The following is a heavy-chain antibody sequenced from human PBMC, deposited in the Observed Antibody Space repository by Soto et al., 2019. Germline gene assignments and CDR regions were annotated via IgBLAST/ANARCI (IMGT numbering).Heavy chain of an antibody. Sequence: ESGGGVVQPGMSLRLSCAASGFVYNTYAMHWVRLSPGKGLEWVALIWNDGSKKYYVDSVKGRFTISRDNSQNTLNLQMDSLRAEDTAIYFCVRGIPFQYSNNWLHWYFDLWGSGTQVTVSS. CDR3: VRGIPFQYSNNWLHWYFDL. V-gene: IGHV3-33*01. CDR1: GFVYNTYA. D-gene: IGHD1-1*01. J-gene: IGHJ2*01. CDR2: IWNDGSKK.